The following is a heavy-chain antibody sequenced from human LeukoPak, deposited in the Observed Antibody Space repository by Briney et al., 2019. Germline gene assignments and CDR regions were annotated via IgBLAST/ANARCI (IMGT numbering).Heavy chain of an antibody. V-gene: IGHV3-48*03. CDR3: AREERAVAGTFADY. D-gene: IGHD6-19*01. J-gene: IGHJ4*02. CDR2: ISSSGSTI. CDR1: GFTFSSYE. Sequence: PGGSLRLSCAASGFTFSSYEMNWVRQAPGKGLEWVSYISSSGSTIYYADSVEGRFTISRDNAKNSLYLQMNSLRAEDTAVYYCAREERAVAGTFADYWGQGTLVTVSS.